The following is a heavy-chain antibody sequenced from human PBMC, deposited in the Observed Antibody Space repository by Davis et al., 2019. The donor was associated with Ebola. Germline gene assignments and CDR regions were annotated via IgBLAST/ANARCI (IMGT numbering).Heavy chain of an antibody. CDR3: ARDYEYGDYAGYFDL. CDR2: INHSGST. CDR1: GGSVGSDY. Sequence: SETLSLTCSVSGGSVGSDYWSWIRQPPGKGLEWIGEINHSGSTNYNPSLKSRVTISVDTSKNQFSLKLSSVTAADTAVYYCARDYEYGDYAGYFDLWGRGTLVTVSS. D-gene: IGHD4-17*01. V-gene: IGHV4-34*01. J-gene: IGHJ2*01.